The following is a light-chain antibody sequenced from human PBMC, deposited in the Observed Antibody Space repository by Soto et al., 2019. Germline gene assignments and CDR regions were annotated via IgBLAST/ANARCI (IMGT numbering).Light chain of an antibody. J-gene: IGLJ1*01. V-gene: IGLV1-40*01. CDR2: GNS. CDR3: QSYDSSLSAHYD. CDR1: SSNIGATYD. Sequence: QSVLTQPPSVSGAPGQRVTISCTGSSSNIGATYDVQWYQQLPGTAPKLLIYGNSNRPSGVPDRFSGPKSGTSASLAITGLQADDEADYYCQSYDSSLSAHYDFGTGTKVTVL.